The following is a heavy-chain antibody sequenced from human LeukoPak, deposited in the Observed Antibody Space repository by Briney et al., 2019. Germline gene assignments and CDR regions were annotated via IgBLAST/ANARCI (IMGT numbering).Heavy chain of an antibody. J-gene: IGHJ4*02. Sequence: PGRSLRLSCAASGFIFSNYGMNWVRQAPGKGLEWVSYISSSSTTIFYADSVKGRFTISRDNAKNSLSLQVNSLRDEDTAVYYCARHSSSWTLDYWGRGTLVTVSS. D-gene: IGHD6-13*01. CDR2: ISSSSTTI. CDR3: ARHSSSWTLDY. CDR1: GFIFSNYG. V-gene: IGHV3-48*02.